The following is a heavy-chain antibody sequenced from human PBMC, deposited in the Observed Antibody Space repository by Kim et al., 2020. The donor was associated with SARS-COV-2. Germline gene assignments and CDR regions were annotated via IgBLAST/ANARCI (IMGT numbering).Heavy chain of an antibody. CDR2: IYYSGST. D-gene: IGHD3-10*01. J-gene: IGHJ4*02. CDR1: GGSISSSSYY. Sequence: SETLSLTCTVSGGSISSSSYYWGWIRQPPGKGLEWIGSIYYSGSTYYNPSLKSRVTISVDTSKNQFSLKLSCVTAADTAVYYCARYMVRGVIPHFDYWGQGTLVTVSS. CDR3: ARYMVRGVIPHFDY. V-gene: IGHV4-39*07.